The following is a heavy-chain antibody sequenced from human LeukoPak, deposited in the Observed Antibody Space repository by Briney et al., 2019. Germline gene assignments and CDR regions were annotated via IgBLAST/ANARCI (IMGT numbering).Heavy chain of an antibody. D-gene: IGHD3-10*01. J-gene: IGHJ4*02. CDR1: GFTFSNYG. CDR2: ISHGGTNK. V-gene: IGHV3-30*03. Sequence: PGRSLRLSCAASGFTFSNYGMHWVRQAPGRGLEWVAVISHGGTNKYYAESVKGRFTISRDNSKNTLYLQMNSLRAEDTAVYYCAVIYGSGSYFLDYWGQGTLVTVSS. CDR3: AVIYGSGSYFLDY.